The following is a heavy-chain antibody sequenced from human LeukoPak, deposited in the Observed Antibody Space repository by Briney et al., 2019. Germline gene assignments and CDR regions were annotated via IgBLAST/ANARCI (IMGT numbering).Heavy chain of an antibody. Sequence: ASVKVSCKASGYTFTSYGISWVRQAPGQGLEWMGWISAYNGNTNYAQKLQGRVTMTTDTSTSTAYMELRSLRSDDTAVYYCARIEQGCTTAFDAFDIWGQGTMVTVSS. CDR1: GYTFTSYG. J-gene: IGHJ3*02. D-gene: IGHD1-1*01. CDR3: ARIEQGCTTAFDAFDI. CDR2: ISAYNGNT. V-gene: IGHV1-18*01.